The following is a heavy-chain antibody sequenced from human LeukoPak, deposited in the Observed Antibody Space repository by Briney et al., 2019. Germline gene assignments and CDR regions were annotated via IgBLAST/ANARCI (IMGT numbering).Heavy chain of an antibody. CDR1: GFTFSSYG. Sequence: GGTLRLSCAASGFTFSSYGMSWVRQAPGKGLEWVSSINGNGGSTYYADSVKGRFTISRDNSKSTLYLQMNSLRAEDTAVYYCAKGPIPGFDYWGQGALVTVSS. V-gene: IGHV3-23*01. CDR3: AKGPIPGFDY. J-gene: IGHJ4*02. CDR2: INGNGGST.